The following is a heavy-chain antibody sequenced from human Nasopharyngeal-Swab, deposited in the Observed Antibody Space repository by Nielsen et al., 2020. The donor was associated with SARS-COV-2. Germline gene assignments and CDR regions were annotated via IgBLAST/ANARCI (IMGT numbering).Heavy chain of an antibody. CDR3: ASSLGEFQAADY. V-gene: IGHV1-46*01. Sequence: APVKVSCKASGYTFTSYYMHWVRQAPGQGLEWMGIINPSGGSTSYAQKFQGRVTMTRDTSTSTVYMELSSLRSEDTAVYYCASSLGEFQAADYWGQGTLVTVSS. CDR1: GYTFTSYY. CDR2: INPSGGST. D-gene: IGHD3-16*01. J-gene: IGHJ4*02.